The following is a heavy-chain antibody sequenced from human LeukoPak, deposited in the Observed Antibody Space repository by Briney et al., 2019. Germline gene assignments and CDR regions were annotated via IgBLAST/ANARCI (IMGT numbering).Heavy chain of an antibody. CDR3: IVGIDY. V-gene: IGHV3-48*03. Sequence: PGGSLRLSCGASGFTFSNYEMNWVRQAPGKGLEWVSYISSSGSNIHYADSVKGRFTVSRENAKNTLYLQMNSLRAEDTAVYYCIVGIDYWGQGTLVTVSS. D-gene: IGHD1-26*01. J-gene: IGHJ4*02. CDR1: GFTFSNYE. CDR2: ISSSGSNI.